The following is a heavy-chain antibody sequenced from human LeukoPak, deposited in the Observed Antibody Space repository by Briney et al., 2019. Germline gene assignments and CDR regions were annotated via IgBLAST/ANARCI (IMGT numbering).Heavy chain of an antibody. CDR1: GHSIINTYY. D-gene: IGHD6-25*01. V-gene: IGHV4-38-2*02. J-gene: IGHJ1*01. CDR2: IHHSGNRFESGST. CDR3: ARNASSGLFND. Sequence: SETLSLTCTVSGHSIINTYYWGWIRQSPGKGLEWIGSIHHSGNRFESGSTHYNPSLRSRVTVSADTSKNQFSLTLRSVTAADTAVYFCARNASSGLFNDCGQGTLVTVSS.